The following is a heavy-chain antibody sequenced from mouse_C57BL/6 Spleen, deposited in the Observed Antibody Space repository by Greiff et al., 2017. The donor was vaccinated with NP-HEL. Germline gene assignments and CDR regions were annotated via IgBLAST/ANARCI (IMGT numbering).Heavy chain of an antibody. V-gene: IGHV5-17*01. CDR3: ARQGNYYGSSYKYFDV. Sequence: EVQLVESGGGLVKPGGSLKLSCAASGFTFSDYGMHWVRQAPEKGLEWVAYISSGCSTIYYADTVKGRFTISRDNAKNTLFLQMTSLRSEDTAMYYCARQGNYYGSSYKYFDVWGTGTTVTVSS. D-gene: IGHD1-1*01. J-gene: IGHJ1*03. CDR2: ISSGCSTI. CDR1: GFTFSDYG.